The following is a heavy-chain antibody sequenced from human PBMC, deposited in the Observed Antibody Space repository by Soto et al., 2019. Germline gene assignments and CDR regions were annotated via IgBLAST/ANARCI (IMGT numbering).Heavy chain of an antibody. CDR3: AKHFRTPQWLPTTFDY. J-gene: IGHJ4*02. D-gene: IGHD6-19*01. Sequence: GGSLRLSCAASGFTFSSYAMSWVRQAPGKGLEWVSAISGSGGSTYYADSVKGRFTISRDNSKNTLYLQMNSLRAEDTAVYYFAKHFRTPQWLPTTFDYWGQGTLVTVSS. CDR2: ISGSGGST. V-gene: IGHV3-23*01. CDR1: GFTFSSYA.